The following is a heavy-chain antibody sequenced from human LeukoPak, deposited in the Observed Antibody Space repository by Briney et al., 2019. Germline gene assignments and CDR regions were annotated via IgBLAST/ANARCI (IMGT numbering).Heavy chain of an antibody. CDR3: ASGEVAGIDY. V-gene: IGHV4-59*11. CDR1: GGSISSHY. J-gene: IGHJ4*02. D-gene: IGHD6-19*01. CDR2: IYYSGST. Sequence: ASETLSLTCTVSGGSISSHYWSWIRQPPGKGLEWIGYIYYSGSTNYNPSLKSRVTISVDTSKNQFSLKLSSVTAADTAVYYCASGEVAGIDYWGQGTLVTVSS.